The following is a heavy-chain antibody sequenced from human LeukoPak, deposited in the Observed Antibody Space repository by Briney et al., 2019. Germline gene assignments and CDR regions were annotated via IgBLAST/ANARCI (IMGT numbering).Heavy chain of an antibody. CDR1: GGSISSYS. CDR2: IYST. Sequence: SETLSLTCTVSGGSISSYSWSWIRQPAGKGLEWIGRIYSTNYNPSLKSRVTISVDTSKNQFSLKLSSVTAADTAVYYCARATYDYVWGSYRQYYFDYWGQGTLVTVSS. CDR3: ARATYDYVWGSYRQYYFDY. J-gene: IGHJ4*02. D-gene: IGHD3-16*02. V-gene: IGHV4-4*07.